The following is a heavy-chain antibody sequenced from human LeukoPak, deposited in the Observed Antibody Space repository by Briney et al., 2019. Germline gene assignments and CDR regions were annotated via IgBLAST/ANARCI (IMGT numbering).Heavy chain of an antibody. V-gene: IGHV1-18*01. Sequence: ASVKVSSNASGYTFTIYSISWVRQAPGQGLEWMGWISAYNGNTIYAQKVKGRVTMTTDTSTSTAYMELRSLKSDDTAVYYCARASYCSDGSCYSYYWSQGTLVTVSS. D-gene: IGHD2-15*01. J-gene: IGHJ4*02. CDR3: ARASYCSDGSCYSYY. CDR1: GYTFTIYS. CDR2: ISAYNGNT.